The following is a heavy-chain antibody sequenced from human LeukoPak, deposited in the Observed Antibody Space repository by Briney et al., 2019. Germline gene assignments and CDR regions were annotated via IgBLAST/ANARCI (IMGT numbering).Heavy chain of an antibody. CDR3: ASLPADYYYGMDV. CDR2: IKQDGSEK. CDR1: GFTFSSYW. J-gene: IGHJ6*02. V-gene: IGHV3-7*01. Sequence: GGSLRLSCAASGFTFSSYWMSWVRRAPGKGLEWVANIKQDGSEKYYVDSVKGRFTISRDNAKNSLYLQMNSLRAEDTAVYYCASLPADYYYGMDVWGQGTTVTVSS.